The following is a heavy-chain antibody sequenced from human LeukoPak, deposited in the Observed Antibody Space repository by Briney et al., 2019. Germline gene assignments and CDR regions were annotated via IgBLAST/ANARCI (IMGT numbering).Heavy chain of an antibody. CDR3: ARDQQWLVYYYYYYYMDV. Sequence: GGSLRLSCAASGFTFSSYWMSWVRQAPGKGLEWVANIKQDGSEKYYVDSVKGRFTISRDNAKNSLYLQMNSLRAEDTAVYYCARDQQWLVYYYYYYYMDVWGKGITVTVSS. CDR1: GFTFSSYW. D-gene: IGHD6-19*01. V-gene: IGHV3-7*01. CDR2: IKQDGSEK. J-gene: IGHJ6*03.